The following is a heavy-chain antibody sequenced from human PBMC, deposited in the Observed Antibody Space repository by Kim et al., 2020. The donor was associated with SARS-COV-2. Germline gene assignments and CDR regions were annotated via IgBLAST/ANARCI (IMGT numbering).Heavy chain of an antibody. CDR3: AREIPHYDILTGYPLGDYYYGMDV. V-gene: IGHV3-33*01. CDR2: IWYDGSNK. CDR1: GFTFSSYG. Sequence: GGSLRLSCAASGFTFSSYGMHWVRQAPGKGLEWVAVIWYDGSNKYYADSVKGRFTISRDNSKNTLYLQMNSLRAEDTAVYYCAREIPHYDILTGYPLGDYYYGMDVWGQGTTVTVSS. J-gene: IGHJ6*02. D-gene: IGHD3-9*01.